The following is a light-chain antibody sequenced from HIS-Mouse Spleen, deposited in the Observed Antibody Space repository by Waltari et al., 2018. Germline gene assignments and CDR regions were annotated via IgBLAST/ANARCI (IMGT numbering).Light chain of an antibody. J-gene: IGKJ1*01. Sequence: EIVLTQSPGTLSLSPGERAILPCRASQSVSSSYLAWYQQKPGQAPRLLIYGASSRATGIPDRFSGSGSGTDFTLTISRLEPEDFAVYYCQQYGSSPETFGQGTKVEIK. CDR1: QSVSSSY. V-gene: IGKV3-20*01. CDR2: GAS. CDR3: QQYGSSPET.